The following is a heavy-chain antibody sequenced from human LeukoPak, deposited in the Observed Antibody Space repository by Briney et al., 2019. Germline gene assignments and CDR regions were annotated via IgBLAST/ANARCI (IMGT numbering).Heavy chain of an antibody. J-gene: IGHJ4*02. CDR1: GFTFSSYA. V-gene: IGHV3-30-3*01. CDR2: ISYDGSNK. D-gene: IGHD6-13*01. CDR3: ARDQGIAAYLFDY. Sequence: GRSLRLSCAASGFTFSSYAMHWVRQAPGKGLXXXXVISYDGSNKYYADSVKGRFTISRDNSKNTLYLQMNSLRAEDTAVYYCARDQGIAAYLFDYWGQGTLVTVSS.